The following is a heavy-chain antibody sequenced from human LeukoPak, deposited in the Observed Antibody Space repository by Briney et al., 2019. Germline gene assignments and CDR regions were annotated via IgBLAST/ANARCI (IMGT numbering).Heavy chain of an antibody. Sequence: ASVKVSCKASGYTFTGYYMHWVRQAPGQGLEWMGWINPNGGGTNYAQKFQGRVTMTRDTSISTAYMELSMLRSDDTAVYYCARDWEGLGEYWYFDLWGRGTLVTVSS. CDR2: INPNGGGT. CDR3: ARDWEGLGEYWYFDL. D-gene: IGHD1-26*01. V-gene: IGHV1-2*02. CDR1: GYTFTGYY. J-gene: IGHJ2*01.